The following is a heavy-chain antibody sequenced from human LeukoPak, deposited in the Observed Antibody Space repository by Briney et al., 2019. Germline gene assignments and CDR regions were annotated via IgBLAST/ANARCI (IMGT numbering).Heavy chain of an antibody. Sequence: GRSLRLSCAASGFTFSAYGMDWVRQAPGKGLDRVAFIYYADSVKGRFAISRDNSKNTLYLQMNSLRAEDTAVYYCAKRHPTSWYVVDYWGQGTLVTVSS. CDR2: I. D-gene: IGHD6-13*01. V-gene: IGHV3-30*18. CDR3: AKRHPTSWYVVDY. CDR1: GFTFSAYG. J-gene: IGHJ4*02.